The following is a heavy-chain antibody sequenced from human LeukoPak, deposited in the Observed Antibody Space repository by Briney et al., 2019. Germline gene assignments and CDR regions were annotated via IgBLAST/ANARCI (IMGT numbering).Heavy chain of an antibody. CDR3: ARGRSITLLRGVAMSDGFDV. D-gene: IGHD3-10*01. Sequence: PGGSLRLSCTASGFTFSNYGLNWVRQAPGKGLEWVSFIDTSGSYIYYGDSVNGRVTISRDNAKNSLYLQMNGLRAEDTAVYYCARGRSITLLRGVAMSDGFDVWGQGAMVTVSS. V-gene: IGHV3-21*01. J-gene: IGHJ3*01. CDR1: GFTFSNYG. CDR2: IDTSGSYI.